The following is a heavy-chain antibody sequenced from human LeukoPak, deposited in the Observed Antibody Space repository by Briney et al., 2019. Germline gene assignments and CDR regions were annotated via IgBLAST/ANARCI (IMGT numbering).Heavy chain of an antibody. CDR2: IYTSGST. D-gene: IGHD3-16*01. CDR1: GGSISSGSYY. V-gene: IGHV4-61*02. J-gene: IGHJ6*02. CDR3: AREFDYVWGTYGMDV. Sequence: PSETLSLTCTVSGGSISSGSYYWSWIRQPAGKGLEWIGRIYTSGSTNYNPSLKSRVTISVDTSKNQFSLKLSSVTAADTAVYYCAREFDYVWGTYGMDVWGQGTTVTVFS.